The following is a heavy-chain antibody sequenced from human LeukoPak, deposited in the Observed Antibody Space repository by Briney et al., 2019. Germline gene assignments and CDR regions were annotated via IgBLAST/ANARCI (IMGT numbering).Heavy chain of an antibody. Sequence: PGGSPRLSCAASGFTFSDYYMSWIRQAPGKGLEWVSYISSSGSTIYYADSVKGRFTISRDNAKNSLYLQMNSLRAEDTAVYYCARDGSPGEYYFDYWGQGTLVTVSS. CDR2: ISSSGSTI. V-gene: IGHV3-11*01. J-gene: IGHJ4*02. D-gene: IGHD1-26*01. CDR1: GFTFSDYY. CDR3: ARDGSPGEYYFDY.